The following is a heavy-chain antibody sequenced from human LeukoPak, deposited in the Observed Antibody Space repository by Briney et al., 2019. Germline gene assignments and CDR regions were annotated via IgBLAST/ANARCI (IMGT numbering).Heavy chain of an antibody. CDR2: IDYSGST. CDR1: AGSINTYY. CDR3: ARHIIYSKKPSFDH. Sequence: SGTLSLTCTVSAGSINTYYWSWIRQPPGKGPEWIGYIDYSGSTNYNPSLKSRVTISVDTSKNQFSLQLGSVTAADTAVYYCARHIIYSKKPSFDHWGQGTLVTVSS. D-gene: IGHD4-11*01. J-gene: IGHJ4*02. V-gene: IGHV4-59*01.